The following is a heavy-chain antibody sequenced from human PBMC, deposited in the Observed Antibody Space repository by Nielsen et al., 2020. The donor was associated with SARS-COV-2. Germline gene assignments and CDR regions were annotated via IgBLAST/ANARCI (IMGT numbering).Heavy chain of an antibody. V-gene: IGHV3-33*05. CDR1: GFTFSSYG. Sequence: GGSLRLSCAASGFTFSSYGMHWVRQAPGKGLEWVAVISYDGSNKYYADSVKGRFTISRDNAKNSVYLQMNSLRAEDTAVYHCVRDEVEMATTPGFDSWGQGTLVTVSS. D-gene: IGHD5-24*01. J-gene: IGHJ4*02. CDR2: ISYDGSNK. CDR3: VRDEVEMATTPGFDS.